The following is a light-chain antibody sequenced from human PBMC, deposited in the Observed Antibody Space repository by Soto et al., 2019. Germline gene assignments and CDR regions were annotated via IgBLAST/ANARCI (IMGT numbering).Light chain of an antibody. CDR2: AAS. J-gene: IGKJ1*01. CDR3: QHYNSYSEA. V-gene: IGKV1-9*01. CDR1: QGISSY. Sequence: DIQMTRLPASLCACVGDRVTITCRASQGISSYLAWYQQKPGKAPKLLIYAASTLQSGVPSRFSGSGSGTESTLPISSLQPDDVATYYCQHYNSYSEAFGQGTKVDIK.